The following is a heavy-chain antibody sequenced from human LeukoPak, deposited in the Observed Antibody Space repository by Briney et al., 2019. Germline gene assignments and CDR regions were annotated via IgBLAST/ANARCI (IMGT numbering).Heavy chain of an antibody. J-gene: IGHJ4*02. CDR2: IKQDGSEK. Sequence: GGSLRLSCAASGFTFSSYWMSWVRQAPGKGLEWVANIKQDGSEKYYVDSVKGRFTISRDNAKNSLYLQVNSLRAEDTAVYYCARGRGYCSSTSCYFSGFDYWGQGTLVTVSS. V-gene: IGHV3-7*03. CDR3: ARGRGYCSSTSCYFSGFDY. D-gene: IGHD2-2*01. CDR1: GFTFSSYW.